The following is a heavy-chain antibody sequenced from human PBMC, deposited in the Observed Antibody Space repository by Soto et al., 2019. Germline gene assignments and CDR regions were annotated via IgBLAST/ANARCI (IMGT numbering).Heavy chain of an antibody. CDR1: GFTFSTYA. CDR3: ARSSSSWRYYFDY. Sequence: GGSLRLSCAASGFTFSTYALSWVRQAPGKGLEWVSAISANGQGIYYADSVRGRFTISRDNSKNALYLQMNSLRAEDTAVYYCARSSSSWRYYFDYWGQGTLVTVSS. D-gene: IGHD6-13*01. J-gene: IGHJ4*02. V-gene: IGHV3-23*01. CDR2: ISANGQGI.